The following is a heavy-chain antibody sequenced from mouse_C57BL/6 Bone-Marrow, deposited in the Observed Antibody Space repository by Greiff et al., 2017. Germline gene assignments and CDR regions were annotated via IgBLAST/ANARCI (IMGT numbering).Heavy chain of an antibody. CDR2: INPYNGGT. V-gene: IGHV1-19*01. CDR1: GYTFTDYY. Sequence: VQLQQSGPVLVKPGASVKMSCKASGYTFTDYYMNWVKQSHGKSLEWIGVINPYNGGTSYNQKFKGKATLTVDKSSSTAYMELNSLTSEDSAVDYCATDSNLCAYWGQGTLVTVSA. J-gene: IGHJ3*01. CDR3: ATDSNLCAY. D-gene: IGHD2-5*01.